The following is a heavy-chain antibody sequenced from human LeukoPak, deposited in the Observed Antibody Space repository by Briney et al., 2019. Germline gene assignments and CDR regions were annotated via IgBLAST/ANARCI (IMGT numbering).Heavy chain of an antibody. J-gene: IGHJ6*02. CDR1: GYTFTSYG. CDR3: ARGYCSGGSCYSSYGMDV. D-gene: IGHD2-15*01. CDR2: ISAYNGNT. V-gene: IGHV1-18*01. Sequence: GASVKVSCKASGYTFTSYGISWVRQAPGQGLEWMGWISAYNGNTNYAQKLQGRVTMTTDTSTSTAYMELRSLRSDDTAVYYCARGYCSGGSCYSSYGMDVWGQGTTVTVSS.